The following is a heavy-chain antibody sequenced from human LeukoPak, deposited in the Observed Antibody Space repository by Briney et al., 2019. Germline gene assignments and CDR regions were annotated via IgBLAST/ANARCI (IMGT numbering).Heavy chain of an antibody. CDR1: GDSITWHY. D-gene: IGHD1-26*01. CDR3: ATNAGPSGAGDVLDI. Sequence: SETLSLTCTVSGDSITWHYWHWVRQPPGKGLEWIGHLLYSGSTSYNPSLDSRVTISLGTSKKSFSLKLTSVTAADTAVYYCATNAGPSGAGDVLDIWGQGTMVTVSS. CDR2: LLYSGST. V-gene: IGHV4-59*11. J-gene: IGHJ3*02.